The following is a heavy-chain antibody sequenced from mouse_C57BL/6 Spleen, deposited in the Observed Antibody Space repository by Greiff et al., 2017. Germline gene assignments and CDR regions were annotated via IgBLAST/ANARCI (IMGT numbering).Heavy chain of an antibody. CDR1: GYSFTGYY. V-gene: IGHV1-42*01. J-gene: IGHJ4*01. CDR2: INPSTGGT. CDR3: ARSYYGYRYYAMDY. D-gene: IGHD2-2*01. Sequence: VQLQQSGPELVKPGASVKISCKASGYSFTGYYMNWVKQSPEKSLEWIGVINPSTGGTTYNQKFKAKATLTVDKSSSTAYMQLKSLTSEDSAVYYCARSYYGYRYYAMDYWGQGTSVTVSS.